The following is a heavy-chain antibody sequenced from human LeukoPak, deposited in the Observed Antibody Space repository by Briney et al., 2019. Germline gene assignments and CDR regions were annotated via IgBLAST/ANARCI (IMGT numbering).Heavy chain of an antibody. Sequence: SVKVSCKASGGTFSSYAISWVRQAPGQGLEWMGRIIPIFGTANYAQKFQGRVTITTDESTSTAYMELSSLRSEDTAVYYCARVYSGSYSTTVAFDIWGQGQWSPSLQ. D-gene: IGHD1-26*01. J-gene: IGHJ3*02. CDR3: ARVYSGSYSTTVAFDI. CDR2: IIPIFGTA. CDR1: GGTFSSYA. V-gene: IGHV1-69*05.